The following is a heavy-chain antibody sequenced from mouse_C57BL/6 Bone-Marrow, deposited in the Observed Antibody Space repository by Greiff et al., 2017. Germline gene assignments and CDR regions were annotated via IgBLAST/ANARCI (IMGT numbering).Heavy chain of an antibody. V-gene: IGHV1-15*01. CDR1: GYTFTDYE. Sequence: VQLQQSGAELVRPGASVTLSCKASGYTFTDYEMHWVKQTPVHGLEWIGAIDPETGGTAYNQKFKGKAILTADKSSSTAYMELRSLTSEDSAVYDCTSYGYYDYAMDYWGQGTSVTVSS. J-gene: IGHJ4*01. D-gene: IGHD2-3*01. CDR3: TSYGYYDYAMDY. CDR2: IDPETGGT.